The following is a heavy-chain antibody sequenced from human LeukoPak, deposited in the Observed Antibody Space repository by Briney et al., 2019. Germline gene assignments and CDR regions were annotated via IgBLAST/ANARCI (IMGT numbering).Heavy chain of an antibody. V-gene: IGHV3-23*01. Sequence: PGGSLRLSCAASGLTFSSYAMTWVRQAPGKGLEWVSAISRSGGSTNYADSVKGRFTISRDNSNNTLYLQMNSLSAEDTAVYYCAKASRRHCGSSSCYTLDYWGQGTPVTVSS. CDR1: GLTFSSYA. CDR2: ISRSGGST. CDR3: AKASRRHCGSSSCYTLDY. J-gene: IGHJ4*02. D-gene: IGHD2-2*02.